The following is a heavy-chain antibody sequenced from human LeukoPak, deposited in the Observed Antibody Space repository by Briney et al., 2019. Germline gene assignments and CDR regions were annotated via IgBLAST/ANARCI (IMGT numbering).Heavy chain of an antibody. CDR1: GGSVSNASYY. J-gene: IGHJ4*02. Sequence: LETLSLTCTVSGGSVSNASYYWSWIRQPPGKGLDWIGYVYYSGSTNYSPSLQSRVTVSVDTSKNQFSLKLTSVTAADTAVYYCARVRYGSGSYYFDNWGQGTLVTVSS. CDR2: VYYSGST. D-gene: IGHD3-10*01. V-gene: IGHV4-61*01. CDR3: ARVRYGSGSYYFDN.